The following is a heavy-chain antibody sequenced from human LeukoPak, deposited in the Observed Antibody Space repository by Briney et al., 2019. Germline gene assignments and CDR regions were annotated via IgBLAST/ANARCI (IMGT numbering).Heavy chain of an antibody. Sequence: GGSLRLSCAASGFTFSSYGMHWVRQAPGKGLEWVAVIWYDGSNKYYADSEKGRFTISRDNSKNTLYLQMNSLRAEDTAVYYCAKEGSYPFDYWGQGTLVTVSS. CDR3: AKEGSYPFDY. CDR2: IWYDGSNK. V-gene: IGHV3-33*06. J-gene: IGHJ4*02. CDR1: GFTFSSYG. D-gene: IGHD5-18*01.